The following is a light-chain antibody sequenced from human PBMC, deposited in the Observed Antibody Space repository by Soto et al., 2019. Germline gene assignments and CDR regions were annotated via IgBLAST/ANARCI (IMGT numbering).Light chain of an antibody. CDR3: QQSYSIPLT. CDR2: VAS. CDR1: QSINTY. V-gene: IGKV1-39*01. J-gene: IGKJ4*01. Sequence: DIQMTQSPSSLSASVGDRVTITCRASQSINTYLNWYQQKPGKAPKFLIYVASSLQSGVPSRFSGSRSGTDFTLTISSLQPEDFATYYCQQSYSIPLTFGGGTKVEIK.